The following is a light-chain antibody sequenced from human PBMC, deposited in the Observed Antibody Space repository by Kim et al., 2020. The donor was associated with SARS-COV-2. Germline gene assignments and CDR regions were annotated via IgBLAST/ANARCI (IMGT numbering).Light chain of an antibody. CDR2: GAS. Sequence: EIVLTQSPGTLSLSPGERATLSCRASQSVSSNYLAWYQQKPGQAPWLLIFGASSRATGIPDRFSGSGSGTDFTLTISRLEPEDFAVYYCQQYGSSHMYSFGQGTKLEI. V-gene: IGKV3-20*01. J-gene: IGKJ2*03. CDR1: QSVSSNY. CDR3: QQYGSSHMYS.